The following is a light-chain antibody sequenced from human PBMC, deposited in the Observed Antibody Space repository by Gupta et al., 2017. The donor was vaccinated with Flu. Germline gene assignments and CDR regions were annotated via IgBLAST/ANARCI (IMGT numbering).Light chain of an antibody. V-gene: IGKV4-1*01. CDR2: SAS. J-gene: IGKJ1*01. Sequence: DIVMTQSPDSLAVSLGERATIKCVSSQSILYTSNDKNYLAWYQQKPGQPPRLLISSASTRESGVTDRFTGSGYGTDFTLTISSLQAEDVAVYYCQQYDNSPPWTFGQGTKVEI. CDR1: QSILYTSNDKNY. CDR3: QQYDNSPPWT.